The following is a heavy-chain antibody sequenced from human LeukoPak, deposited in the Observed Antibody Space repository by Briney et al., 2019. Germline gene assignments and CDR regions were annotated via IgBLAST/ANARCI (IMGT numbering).Heavy chain of an antibody. J-gene: IGHJ4*02. CDR1: GGSISSYY. D-gene: IGHD4-11*01. V-gene: IGHV4-59*01. CDR2: IYYSGST. CDR3: ARDRDDYSTDY. Sequence: SETLSLTCTVSGGSISSYYWSWIRQPPGKGLEWIGYIYYSGSTNYNPSLKSRVTISVDTSKNQFSLKLSSVTAADTAVYYCARDRDDYSTDYWGQGSLVTGSS.